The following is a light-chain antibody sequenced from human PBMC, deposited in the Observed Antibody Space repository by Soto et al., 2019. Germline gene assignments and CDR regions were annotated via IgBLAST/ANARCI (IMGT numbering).Light chain of an antibody. J-gene: IGLJ1*01. CDR2: DVT. CDR1: SSDVGGYDY. V-gene: IGLV2-11*01. CDR3: CSYGGSFPYV. Sequence: QSALTQPPSVSGSPGQSVTISCTGTSSDVGGYDYVSWYQHHPGKAPKLLIYDVTKRPSGVPDRFSGSKSGNTASLTISGLQAEDEADFFCCSYGGSFPYVFGTGTKLTVL.